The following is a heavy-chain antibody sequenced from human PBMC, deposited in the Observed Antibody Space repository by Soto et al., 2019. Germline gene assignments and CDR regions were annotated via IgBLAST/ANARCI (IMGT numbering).Heavy chain of an antibody. J-gene: IGHJ3*02. CDR2: IYNSGST. Sequence: SDTLSLTFAVSGGYISGVYYSWSWIRQPPGKGLELIGFIYNSGSTYYNSSLKSRVTISVDRSKNHFFLNLTSVTAADTAVYYCATYRKFFKXWGQGTKVTVS. CDR3: ATYRKFFKX. V-gene: IGHV4-30-2*01. CDR1: GGYISGVYYS.